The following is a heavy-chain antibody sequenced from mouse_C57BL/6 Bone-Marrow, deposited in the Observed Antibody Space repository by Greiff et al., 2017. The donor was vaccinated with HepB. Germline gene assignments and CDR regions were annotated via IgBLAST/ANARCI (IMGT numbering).Heavy chain of an antibody. Sequence: LVESGPELVKPGASVKISCKASGYAFSSSWMNWVKQRPGKGLEWIGRIYPGDGDTNYNGKFKGKATLTADKSSSTAYMQLSSLTSEDSAVYFCARFITTVVGDYFDYWGQGTTLTVSS. CDR1: GYAFSSSW. CDR3: ARFITTVVGDYFDY. J-gene: IGHJ2*01. V-gene: IGHV1-82*01. D-gene: IGHD1-1*01. CDR2: IYPGDGDT.